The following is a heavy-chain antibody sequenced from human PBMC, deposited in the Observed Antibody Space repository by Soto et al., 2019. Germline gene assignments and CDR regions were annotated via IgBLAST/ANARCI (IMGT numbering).Heavy chain of an antibody. J-gene: IGHJ4*02. D-gene: IGHD3-9*01. Sequence: XETRSLPCIVSGVSVTSYTRSWVRQPANKGLEWIGRVFSSVSATYNPSLKSRVSIPMDTAENRISLKLDSVTAADAGVYFCARDGMTTGDNWGPGSLVTVSS. CDR3: ARDGMTTGDN. V-gene: IGHV4-4*07. CDR2: VFSSVSA. CDR1: GVSVTSYT.